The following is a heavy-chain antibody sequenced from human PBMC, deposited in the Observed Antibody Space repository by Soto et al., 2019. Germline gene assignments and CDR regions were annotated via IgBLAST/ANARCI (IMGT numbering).Heavy chain of an antibody. D-gene: IGHD6-13*01. J-gene: IGHJ4*02. V-gene: IGHV3-23*01. Sequence: PGGSLRLSCAVSGLTFSSYAMSWDRQGPGKGLEWVSTISGSRGSTYYADSVKGRFTISRDNSRDQLCLQMNNLRAEDTAVYYCAKGTVGSTLQPYYFGFWGQGTLVTVSS. CDR3: AKGTVGSTLQPYYFGF. CDR2: ISGSRGST. CDR1: GLTFSSYA.